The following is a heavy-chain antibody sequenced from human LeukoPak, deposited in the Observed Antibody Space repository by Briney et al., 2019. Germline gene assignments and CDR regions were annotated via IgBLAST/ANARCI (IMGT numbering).Heavy chain of an antibody. CDR2: INPKSGGT. Sequence: ASVKVSCKASGYTFTGYYMHWVRQAPGQGLEWMGWINPKSGGTNYAQKFQGRVTMTRDTSISTAYMELSRLRSDDTAVYYCASTRAAATGGTFDFWGQGTMVTVSS. D-gene: IGHD6-13*01. J-gene: IGHJ3*01. CDR1: GYTFTGYY. CDR3: ASTRAAATGGTFDF. V-gene: IGHV1-2*02.